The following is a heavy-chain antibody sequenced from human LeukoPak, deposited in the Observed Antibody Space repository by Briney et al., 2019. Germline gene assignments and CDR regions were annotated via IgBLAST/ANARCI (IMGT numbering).Heavy chain of an antibody. CDR3: ARWGIAAAVRGAFDI. V-gene: IGHV3-53*01. D-gene: IGHD6-13*01. CDR2: IYSGGST. Sequence: GGSLRLSCAASGFTVSSNYMSWVRQAPGKGLEWVSVIYSGGSTYYADSVKGRFTISRDNSKNTLYLQMNSLRAEDTAVYYCARWGIAAAVRGAFDIWGQGTMVTVSS. CDR1: GFTVSSNY. J-gene: IGHJ3*02.